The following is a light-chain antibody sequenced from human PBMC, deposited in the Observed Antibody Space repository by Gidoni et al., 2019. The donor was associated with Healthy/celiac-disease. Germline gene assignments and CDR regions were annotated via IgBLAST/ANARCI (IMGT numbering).Light chain of an antibody. Sequence: EIVLTQSPATLSLSPGERATLSCRASQSVSSYLAWYQQKPGQAPRLLIYDASNRATGIPARFSGSGSGTDFTLTISSLEPEDFAVYYCQQRSNWPTFAQXTRLEIK. CDR3: QQRSNWPT. CDR1: QSVSSY. CDR2: DAS. V-gene: IGKV3-11*01. J-gene: IGKJ5*01.